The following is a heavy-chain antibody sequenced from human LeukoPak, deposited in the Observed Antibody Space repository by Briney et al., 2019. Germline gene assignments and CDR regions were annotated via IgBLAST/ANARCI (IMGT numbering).Heavy chain of an antibody. CDR1: GFSLTTSGVA. Sequence: SGPTLVNPTQTLTLTCTFSGFSLTTSGVAVGWIRQPPGKALEWLALIYWDDDKRYSPSLKNKLTITKDTSKNQVVLTMTNMDPVDTATYYCAHKLPTAGAFDYWGQGTLVTVSS. J-gene: IGHJ4*02. CDR2: IYWDDDK. V-gene: IGHV2-5*02. CDR3: AHKLPTAGAFDY. D-gene: IGHD3-10*01.